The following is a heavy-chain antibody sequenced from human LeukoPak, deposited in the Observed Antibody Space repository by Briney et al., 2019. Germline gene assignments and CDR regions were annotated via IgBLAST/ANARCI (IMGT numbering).Heavy chain of an antibody. J-gene: IGHJ6*02. Sequence: PSETLSLTCVISAGFISSSSYSWGWIRQPPGKGLEYIGSIHYSGNTYYNPSLKSRVTISVDTSKNQFSLNLSSVTAADTAVYYCARDVVVVPAAIHYGMDVWGQGTTVTVSS. D-gene: IGHD2-2*01. CDR2: IHYSGNT. CDR1: AGFISSSSYS. V-gene: IGHV4-39*07. CDR3: ARDVVVVPAAIHYGMDV.